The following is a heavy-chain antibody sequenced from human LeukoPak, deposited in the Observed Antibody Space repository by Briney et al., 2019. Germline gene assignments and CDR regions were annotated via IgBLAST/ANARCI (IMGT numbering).Heavy chain of an antibody. J-gene: IGHJ6*02. CDR3: ARRPLSYVGYYYGMDV. V-gene: IGHV1-2*02. D-gene: IGHD3-16*01. Sequence: GASVKVSCKASGYTFTGYYMHWVRQAPGQGLEWMGWINPSSGGTNYAQKFQGRVTMTRDTSISTAYMELSRLRSDNTAVYYCARRPLSYVGYYYGMDVWGQGTTVTVSS. CDR2: INPSSGGT. CDR1: GYTFTGYY.